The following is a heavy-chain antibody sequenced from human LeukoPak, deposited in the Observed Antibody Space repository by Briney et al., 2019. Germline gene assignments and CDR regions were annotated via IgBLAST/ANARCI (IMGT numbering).Heavy chain of an antibody. J-gene: IGHJ6*03. V-gene: IGHV4-34*01. CDR3: ARTNYYDSSGYRYYYYYYYMDV. CDR2: INHSGST. CDR1: GGSFGGYY. D-gene: IGHD3-22*01. Sequence: SETLPLTCGVYGGSFGGYYWSWIRQPPGKGLEWIGEINHSGSTNCNPSLKSRVTISADTSKNQFSLKLSSVTAADTAVYYCARTNYYDSSGYRYYYYYYYMDVWGKGTTVTVSS.